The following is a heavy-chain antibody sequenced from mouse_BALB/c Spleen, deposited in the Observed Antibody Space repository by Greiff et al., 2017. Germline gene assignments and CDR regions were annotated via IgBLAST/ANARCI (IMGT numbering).Heavy chain of an antibody. Sequence: QVQLKESGPGLVQPSQSLSITCTVSGFSFTSYGVHWVRQSPGKGLEWLGVIWSGGSTDYNAAFISRLSISKDNSKSQVFFKMNSLQADDTAIYYCARNREVRDYFDYWGQGTTLTVSS. D-gene: IGHD2-14*01. V-gene: IGHV2-4-1*01. CDR3: ARNREVRDYFDY. J-gene: IGHJ2*01. CDR1: GFSFTSYG. CDR2: IWSGGST.